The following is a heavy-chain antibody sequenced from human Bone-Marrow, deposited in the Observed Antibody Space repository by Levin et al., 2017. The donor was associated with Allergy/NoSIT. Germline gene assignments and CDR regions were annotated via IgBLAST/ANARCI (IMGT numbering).Heavy chain of an antibody. V-gene: IGHV3-33*01. CDR1: GFTFTKYG. Sequence: GGSLRLSCTASGFTFTKYGMHWVRQAPGKGLEWVGIIWHFGIKEYYEDFVEGRFTISRDDSKNTVYLQMNSLRSEDTATYYCVRDKGGESLNIDWYLDVWGRGTPVTVSS. CDR3: VRDKGGESLNIDWYLDV. J-gene: IGHJ2*01. CDR2: IWHFGIKE. D-gene: IGHD4-17*01.